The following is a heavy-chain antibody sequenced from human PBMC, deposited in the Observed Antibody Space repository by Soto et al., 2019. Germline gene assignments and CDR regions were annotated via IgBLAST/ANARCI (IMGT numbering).Heavy chain of an antibody. CDR3: ARDIGAYYYDSSGYYTGY. CDR2: ISSSSSYI. D-gene: IGHD3-22*01. V-gene: IGHV3-21*01. Sequence: GGSLRLSCAASGFTFSSYSMNWVRQAPGKGLEWVSSISSSSSYIYYADSVKGRFTISRDNAKSSLYLQMNSLRAEDTAVFYCARDIGAYYYDSSGYYTGYWGQGPLVTVSS. J-gene: IGHJ4*02. CDR1: GFTFSSYS.